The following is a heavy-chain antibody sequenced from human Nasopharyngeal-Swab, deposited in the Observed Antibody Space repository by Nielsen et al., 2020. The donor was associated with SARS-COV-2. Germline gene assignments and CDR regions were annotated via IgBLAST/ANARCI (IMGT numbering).Heavy chain of an antibody. CDR3: ARVYTAMLYYYYYMDV. CDR2: ISYDGSNK. D-gene: IGHD5-18*01. Sequence: GESQKISCAASGFTFSSYAMHWVRQAPGKGLAWVAVISYDGSNKYYADSVKGRFTISRDNSKNTLYLQMNSLRAEDTAVYYCARVYTAMLYYYYYMDVWGKGTTVTVSS. J-gene: IGHJ6*03. CDR1: GFTFSSYA. V-gene: IGHV3-30-3*01.